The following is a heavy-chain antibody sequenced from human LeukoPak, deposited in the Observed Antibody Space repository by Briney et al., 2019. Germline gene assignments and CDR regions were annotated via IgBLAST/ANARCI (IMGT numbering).Heavy chain of an antibody. Sequence: KPSETLSLTCTVSGGSISSGDYYWSWIRQPPGKGLEWIGYIYYSGSTYYNPSLKSRVTISEDTSKNQFSLKLSSVTAADTAVYYCAREGYCSSTSCYPIWNWFDPWGQGTLVTVSS. D-gene: IGHD2-2*01. CDR3: AREGYCSSTSCYPIWNWFDP. J-gene: IGHJ5*02. V-gene: IGHV4-30-4*08. CDR1: GGSISSGDYY. CDR2: IYYSGST.